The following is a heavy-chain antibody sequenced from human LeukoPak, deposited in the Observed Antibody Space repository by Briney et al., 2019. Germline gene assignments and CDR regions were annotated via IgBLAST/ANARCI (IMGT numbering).Heavy chain of an antibody. CDR1: GYTFTGYY. Sequence: ASVKVSCKASGYTFTGYYMHWVRQAPGQGLEWMGWINPNSGGTNYAQKFQGRVTMTRDTSISTAYMELSRLRSDDTAVYYCARVVGIVVVPAAPNWFDPWGQGTLVTVSS. D-gene: IGHD2-2*01. J-gene: IGHJ5*02. CDR3: ARVVGIVVVPAAPNWFDP. V-gene: IGHV1-2*02. CDR2: INPNSGGT.